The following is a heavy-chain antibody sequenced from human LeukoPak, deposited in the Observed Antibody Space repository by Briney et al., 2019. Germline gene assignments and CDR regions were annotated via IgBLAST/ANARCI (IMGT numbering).Heavy chain of an antibody. CDR3: AGDLRDGDYVYYYYGMDV. CDR2: IIPILGIA. V-gene: IGHV1-69*04. J-gene: IGHJ6*02. Sequence: ASVKVSCKASGGTFSSYAISWVRQAPGQGLEWMGRIIPILGIANYAQKFQGRVTITADKSTSTAYMELSSLRSEDTAVYYCAGDLRDGDYVYYYYGMDVWGQGTTVTVSS. D-gene: IGHD4-17*01. CDR1: GGTFSSYA.